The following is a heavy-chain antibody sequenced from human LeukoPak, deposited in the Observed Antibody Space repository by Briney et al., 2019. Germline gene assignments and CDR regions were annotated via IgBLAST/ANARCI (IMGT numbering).Heavy chain of an antibody. CDR3: ARHLGGGIYFDY. CDR1: GASITGHY. V-gene: IGHV4-59*08. D-gene: IGHD3-16*01. Sequence: SETLSLTCTVSGASITGHYWSWIRQPPGKGLEWIGFIYYSGTTNYNPSLKSRVTISVDTSKNQFSLTLSSVTAADTAVYYCARHLGGGIYFDYWDQGTLVTVSS. CDR2: IYYSGTT. J-gene: IGHJ4*02.